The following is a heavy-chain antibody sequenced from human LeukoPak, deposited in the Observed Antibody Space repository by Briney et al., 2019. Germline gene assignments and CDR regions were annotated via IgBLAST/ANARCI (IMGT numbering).Heavy chain of an antibody. Sequence: PGGSLRLSCAASGFTFSSYVMTWVRQAPGQGLEWVSAISGSGVSTYYADSVKGRFTISRDNSRDTLYLQMNSLRAEDTAVYYCAKGYYDYVWGSYYFDYWGQGTLVTVSS. CDR3: AKGYYDYVWGSYYFDY. J-gene: IGHJ4*02. CDR2: ISGSGVST. CDR1: GFTFSSYV. V-gene: IGHV3-23*01. D-gene: IGHD3-16*01.